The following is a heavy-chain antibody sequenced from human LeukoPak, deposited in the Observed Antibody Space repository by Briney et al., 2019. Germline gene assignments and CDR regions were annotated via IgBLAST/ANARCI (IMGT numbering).Heavy chain of an antibody. D-gene: IGHD5-12*01. Sequence: ASVKVSCKASGYTFTSYAMHWVRQAPGQRLEWMGWINAGNGNTKYSQKFQGRVTITRDTSASTAYMELSSLRSEDTAVYYCARDLPDGGYVSLSVAFDYWGQGTLVTVSS. V-gene: IGHV1-3*01. CDR3: ARDLPDGGYVSLSVAFDY. CDR1: GYTFTSYA. J-gene: IGHJ4*02. CDR2: INAGNGNT.